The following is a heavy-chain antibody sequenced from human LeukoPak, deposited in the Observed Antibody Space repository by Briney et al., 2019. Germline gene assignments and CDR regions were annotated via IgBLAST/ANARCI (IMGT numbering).Heavy chain of an antibody. J-gene: IGHJ6*02. CDR1: GFTFSSYA. V-gene: IGHV3-23*01. Sequence: AGGSLRLSCAASGFTFSSYAMSWVRQAPGKGLEWVSAISGSGGSTYYADSVKGRFTISRDNSKNTLYLQMNSLRAEDTAVYYCAKDSGATMIVVVIGGMDVWGQGTTVTVSS. D-gene: IGHD3-22*01. CDR2: ISGSGGST. CDR3: AKDSGATMIVVVIGGMDV.